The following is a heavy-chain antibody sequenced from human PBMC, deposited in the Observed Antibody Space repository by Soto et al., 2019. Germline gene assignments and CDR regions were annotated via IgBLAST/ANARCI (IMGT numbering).Heavy chain of an antibody. J-gene: IGHJ4*02. V-gene: IGHV4-59*08. CDR1: GGSISSYY. Sequence: SETLSLTCTVSGGSISSYYWSWIRQPPGKGLEWIGYIYYSGSTNYNPSLKSRVTISVDTSKNQFSLKLSSVTAADTAVYYCARQLFLHYFDYWGQGNLVTVSS. CDR3: ARQLFLHYFDY. CDR2: IYYSGST.